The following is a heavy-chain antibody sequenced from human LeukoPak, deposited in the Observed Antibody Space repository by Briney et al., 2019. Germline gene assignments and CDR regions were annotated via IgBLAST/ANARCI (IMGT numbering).Heavy chain of an antibody. CDR1: GLTFSNYA. CDR2: IGGSGVNT. D-gene: IGHD1-26*01. CDR3: AKGMSGSSPYNWFDP. Sequence: GGSLRLSCAVSGLTFSNYAMSWVRQAPGKGLEWVSVIGGSGVNTYYADSVKGRFTISRDNSKNTLFLQMNSLRAEDSAVYYRAKGMSGSSPYNWFDPWGQGTLVTVSS. J-gene: IGHJ5*02. V-gene: IGHV3-23*01.